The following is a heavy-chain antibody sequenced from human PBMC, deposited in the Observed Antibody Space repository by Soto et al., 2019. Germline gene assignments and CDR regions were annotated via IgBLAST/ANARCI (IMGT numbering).Heavy chain of an antibody. J-gene: IGHJ4*02. CDR1: GGSVSSGNYY. Sequence: QVQLQESGPGLVKPSETLSLTCTVSGGSVSSGNYYWSWIRQPPRKGLEWIGYFYYTGTTNYNPSLNSRVTISIDASKNQFSLRLSSVTAADTAVYYCARSMYYSDGSNYSPFECWGQGTPVTVSS. CDR2: FYYTGTT. CDR3: ARSMYYSDGSNYSPFEC. D-gene: IGHD3-22*01. V-gene: IGHV4-61*01.